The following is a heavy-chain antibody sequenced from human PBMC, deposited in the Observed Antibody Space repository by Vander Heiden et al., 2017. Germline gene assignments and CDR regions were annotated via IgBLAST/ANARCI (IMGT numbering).Heavy chain of an antibody. CDR1: GDSISRCSHS. CDR3: ARGTSGHPLVRDSWFDT. V-gene: IGHV4-30-2*01. CDR2: MYPNGNS. Sequence: QLQLHASGSGLVKSSETLSPTCAVSGDSISRCSHSWNWIRQRPGKGLEWIGNMYPNGNSNYNPSLKNRVAMSIQTSRNQFSLNMRSVTAADAAVYFCARGTSGHPLVRDSWFDTWGQGTQVTVSS. D-gene: IGHD4-4*01. J-gene: IGHJ5*02.